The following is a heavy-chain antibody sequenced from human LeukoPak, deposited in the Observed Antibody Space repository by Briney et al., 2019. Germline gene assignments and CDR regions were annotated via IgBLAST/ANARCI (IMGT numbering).Heavy chain of an antibody. CDR1: GFRFSLYG. Sequence: GGTLGLSCAASGFRFSLYGMSWVRQAPGKGLEWVPGISGNGSKTFYTRSVRGRFTISRDNSRNTVLLHLDSLRAEDTALYYCTRFGDYGEYWGQGTLVTVSS. J-gene: IGHJ4*02. CDR3: TRFGDYGEY. V-gene: IGHV3-23*01. D-gene: IGHD3-16*01. CDR2: ISGNGSKT.